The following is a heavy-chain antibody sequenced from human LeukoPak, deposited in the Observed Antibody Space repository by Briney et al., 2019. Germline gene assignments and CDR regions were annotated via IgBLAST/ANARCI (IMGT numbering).Heavy chain of an antibody. CDR1: GFTVSSNY. Sequence: GGSLRLSCAASGFTVSSNYMSWVRQAPGKGLEWVSVIYSGGSTYYAGSVKGRFTISRDNSKNTLYLQMNSLRAEDTAVYYCVREIIKGSGWYYFEYWGQGTLVTVSS. V-gene: IGHV3-53*01. D-gene: IGHD6-19*01. CDR3: VREIIKGSGWYYFEY. J-gene: IGHJ4*02. CDR2: IYSGGST.